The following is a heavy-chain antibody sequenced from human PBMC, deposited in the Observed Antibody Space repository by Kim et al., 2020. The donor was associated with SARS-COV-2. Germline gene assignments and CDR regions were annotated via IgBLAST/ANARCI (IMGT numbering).Heavy chain of an antibody. Sequence: DSVKGRFTISRDNAKNSLYLQMNSLRAEDTALYYCAKGGSWYSYYYGMDVWGQGTTVTVSS. CDR3: AKGGSWYSYYYGMDV. J-gene: IGHJ6*02. D-gene: IGHD6-13*01. V-gene: IGHV3-9*01.